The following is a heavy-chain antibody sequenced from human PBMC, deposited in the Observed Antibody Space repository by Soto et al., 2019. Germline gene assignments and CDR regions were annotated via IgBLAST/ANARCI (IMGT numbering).Heavy chain of an antibody. CDR2: ISKSGGDT. D-gene: IGHD2-2*01. J-gene: IGHJ4*02. V-gene: IGHV3-23*01. CDR1: GFTFTKYA. Sequence: GGSLRLSCAASGFTFTKYAITWVRQAAGEGREWVSSISKSGGDTYYADSVKGRFTISRDNSKNTLYLQMTGLRAEDTALYFCAKDTYSSSWYFWGQGTLVTVSS. CDR3: AKDTYSSSWYF.